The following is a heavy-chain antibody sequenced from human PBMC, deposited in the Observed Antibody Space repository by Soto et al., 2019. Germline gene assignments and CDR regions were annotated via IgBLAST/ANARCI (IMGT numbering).Heavy chain of an antibody. D-gene: IGHD1-26*01. J-gene: IGHJ4*02. V-gene: IGHV3-48*03. CDR3: ARESFSASPNFFDY. CDR1: GFAFSNYE. Sequence: PXGSLRLACAASGFAFSNYEMNWVRQAPGKGLEWVSYISLSGSTIYYADSVKGRLTISRDDAKDSLYLEMDSLRADDTAVYYCARESFSASPNFFDYWGQGTLVTVSS. CDR2: ISLSGSTI.